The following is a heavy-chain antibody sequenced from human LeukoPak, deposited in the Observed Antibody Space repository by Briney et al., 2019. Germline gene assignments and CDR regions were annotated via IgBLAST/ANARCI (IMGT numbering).Heavy chain of an antibody. Sequence: PSETLSLTCTVSGGSISSYYWSWLRQPPGKGLEWIGWLHYSGSTNYNPSLKSRVTISVDTSKNQFSLKLSSVTAADTAVYYCARHGVDYFGSGSFPTPFDYGGQGTLVTVSS. D-gene: IGHD3-10*01. CDR3: ARHGVDYFGSGSFPTPFDY. V-gene: IGHV4-59*08. CDR2: LHYSGST. J-gene: IGHJ4*02. CDR1: GGSISSYY.